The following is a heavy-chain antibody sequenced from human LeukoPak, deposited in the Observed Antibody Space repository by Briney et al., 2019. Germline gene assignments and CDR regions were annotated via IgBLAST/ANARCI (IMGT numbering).Heavy chain of an antibody. CDR1: GFTFDDYA. V-gene: IGHV3-9*03. D-gene: IGHD3-22*01. CDR3: AKDITLDYYDSSGYFDY. CDR2: ISWNSGSI. Sequence: PGGSLRLSCAPSGFTFDDYAMHWVRQAPGKGLEWVSGISWNSGSIGYADSVKGRFTISRDNAKNSLYLQMNSLRAEDMALYYCAKDITLDYYDSSGYFDYWGQGTLVTVSS. J-gene: IGHJ4*02.